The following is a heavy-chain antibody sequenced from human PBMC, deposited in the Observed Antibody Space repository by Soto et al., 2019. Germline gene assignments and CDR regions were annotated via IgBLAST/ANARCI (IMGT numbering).Heavy chain of an antibody. CDR1: GGSISSSNW. CDR3: ARSYMVRGVANWFDP. D-gene: IGHD3-10*01. V-gene: IGHV4-4*02. J-gene: IGHJ5*02. CDR2: IYHSGST. Sequence: QVQLQESGPGLVKPSGTLSLTCAVSGGSISSSNWWSWVRQPPGKGLEWIGEIYHSGSTNYNPSLKSRVTISVDNSKNQFSLKLSSVTAADTAVYYCARSYMVRGVANWFDPWGQGTLVTVSS.